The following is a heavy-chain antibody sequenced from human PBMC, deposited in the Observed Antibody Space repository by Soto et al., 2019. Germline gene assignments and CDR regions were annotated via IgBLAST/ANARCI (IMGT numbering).Heavy chain of an antibody. V-gene: IGHV1-46*01. CDR2: INPSGGST. D-gene: IGHD5-12*01. Sequence: QVQLVQSGAEVKKPGASVKVSCKASGYTFTSYYMHWVRQAPGQGLEWMGIINPSGGSTSYAKKYQARITMTRDASTSTVYMELSSLRSEDTPVYDCARGDLDIVSTAPSGYWGQGTLVTVSS. CDR3: ARGDLDIVSTAPSGY. J-gene: IGHJ4*02. CDR1: GYTFTSYY.